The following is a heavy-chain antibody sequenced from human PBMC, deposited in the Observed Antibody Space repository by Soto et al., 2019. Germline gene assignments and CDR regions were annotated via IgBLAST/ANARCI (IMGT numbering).Heavy chain of an antibody. J-gene: IGHJ6*02. CDR3: ARVKWLLTTRYYGMDV. D-gene: IGHD3-22*01. CDR1: GGSFSGYY. Sequence: SETLSLTCAVYGGSFSGYYWSWIRQPPGKGLEWIGEINHSGSTNYNPSLKSRVTISVDTSKNQFSLKLSSVTAADTAVYYCARVKWLLTTRYYGMDVWGQGTTVTVSS. V-gene: IGHV4-34*01. CDR2: INHSGST.